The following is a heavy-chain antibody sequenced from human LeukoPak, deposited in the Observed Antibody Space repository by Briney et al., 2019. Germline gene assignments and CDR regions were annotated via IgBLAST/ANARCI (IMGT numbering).Heavy chain of an antibody. CDR1: GGTFSSYA. CDR3: ARALFSYSSSYNWFDP. V-gene: IGHV1-69*04. Sequence: ASVKVSCKASGGTFSSYAISWVRQAPGQGLEWMGRIIPILGIANYAQKFQGRVTITADKSTSTAYMELSSLRSEDAAVYYCARALFSYSSSYNWFDPWGQGTLVTVSS. CDR2: IIPILGIA. J-gene: IGHJ5*02. D-gene: IGHD6-13*01.